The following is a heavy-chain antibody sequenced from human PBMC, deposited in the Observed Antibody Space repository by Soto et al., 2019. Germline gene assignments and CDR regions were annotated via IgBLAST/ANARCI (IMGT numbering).Heavy chain of an antibody. CDR3: ASGEDYYYNMDA. Sequence: SETLSLTCAVYGGSFSGYYWSWIRQPPGKGLEWIGEINHSGSTNYNPSLKSRVTISVDTSKSQFSLKLSSVTAADTAVYYCASGEDYYYNMDAWGKGTTVTFSS. V-gene: IGHV4-34*01. CDR1: GGSFSGYY. J-gene: IGHJ6*03. CDR2: INHSGST.